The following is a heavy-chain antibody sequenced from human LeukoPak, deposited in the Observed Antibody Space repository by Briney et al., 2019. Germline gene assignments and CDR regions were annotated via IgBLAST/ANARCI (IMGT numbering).Heavy chain of an antibody. J-gene: IGHJ4*02. CDR1: GFTFSSYA. D-gene: IGHD2-2*01. Sequence: AGGSLRLSCTASGFTFSSYAMSWVRQAPGKGLEWVSAISGSCTRTYYADSVKGRFTISRDNSKSTLYLQMNSLRAEDRAVYYCAKEQTSSVFFDYWGQGTLVTVSS. CDR2: ISGSCTRT. CDR3: AKEQTSSVFFDY. V-gene: IGHV3-23*01.